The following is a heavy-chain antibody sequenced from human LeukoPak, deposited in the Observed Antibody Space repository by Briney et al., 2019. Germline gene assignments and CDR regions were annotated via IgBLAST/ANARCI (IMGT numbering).Heavy chain of an antibody. J-gene: IGHJ6*03. CDR2: INPGDSDT. CDR1: GYSFTSYW. Sequence: GESLKISCQGSGYSFTSYWIGWAPQMPGKGLGWLGIINPGDSDTRYSPSFPGQVTISADKSISTAYLQWSSLKASDTAMYYCAGHGRRIAAAGTKGYMDVWGKGTTVTVSS. D-gene: IGHD6-13*01. V-gene: IGHV5-51*01. CDR3: AGHGRRIAAAGTKGYMDV.